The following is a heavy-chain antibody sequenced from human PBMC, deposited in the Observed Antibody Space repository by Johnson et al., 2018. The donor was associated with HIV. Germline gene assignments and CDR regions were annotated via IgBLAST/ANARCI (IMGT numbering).Heavy chain of an antibody. CDR2: ISWDGGST. D-gene: IGHD4-23*01. Sequence: MLLVESGGGVVRPGGSLRLSCAASGFTFGGYAMSWVRQAPGKGLELVSVISWDGGSTCYADSVKGRFTISRDNAKNSLYLQMNSLRAEDTAAYYCARAHPSYGGSSEGAVDIWGQGTMVTVSS. CDR3: ARAHPSYGGSSEGAVDI. J-gene: IGHJ3*02. V-gene: IGHV3-20*04. CDR1: GFTFGGYA.